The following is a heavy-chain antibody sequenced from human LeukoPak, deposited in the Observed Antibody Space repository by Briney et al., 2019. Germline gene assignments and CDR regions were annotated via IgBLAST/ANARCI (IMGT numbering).Heavy chain of an antibody. CDR2: INPNSGGT. J-gene: IGHJ4*02. Sequence: ASVKVSCKASGYTFTGYYMHWVRQAPGQGLEWMGWINPNSGGTNYPQKFQGRVTITRDTSISKAYMELRRLRSDDMAVYYCAVGMVRGVSGGIDYWGQGTLVTVSS. CDR1: GYTFTGYY. V-gene: IGHV1-2*02. CDR3: AVGMVRGVSGGIDY. D-gene: IGHD3-10*01.